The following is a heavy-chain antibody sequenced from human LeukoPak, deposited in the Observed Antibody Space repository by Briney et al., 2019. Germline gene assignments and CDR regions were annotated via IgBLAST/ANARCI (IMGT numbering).Heavy chain of an antibody. J-gene: IGHJ4*02. CDR1: GFIVSNNY. CDR3: ARGYCSGRSCYMWYSDY. CDR2: IYKDGST. V-gene: IGHV3-53*01. D-gene: IGHD2-15*01. Sequence: EGSLRLSCAGSGFIVSNNYMTWVRQAPGKGLEWVSVIYKDGSTYYAESVKGRFTISRDNSKNTVYLQMNSLRAEDTAVYYCARGYCSGRSCYMWYSDYWGQGTLVTVSS.